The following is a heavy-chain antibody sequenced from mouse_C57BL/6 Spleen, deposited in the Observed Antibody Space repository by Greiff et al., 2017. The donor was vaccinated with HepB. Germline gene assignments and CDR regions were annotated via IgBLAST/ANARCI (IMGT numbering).Heavy chain of an antibody. J-gene: IGHJ2*01. D-gene: IGHD2-3*01. V-gene: IGHV3-1*01. CDR1: GYSITSGYD. CDR3: ARGDYDGLFDY. Sequence: VQLQQSGPGMVKPSQSLSLTCTVTGYSITSGYDWHWIRHFPGNKLEWMGYISYSGSTNYNPSLKSRISITHDTSKNHFFLKLNSVTTEDTATYYCARGDYDGLFDYWGQGTTLTVSS. CDR2: ISYSGST.